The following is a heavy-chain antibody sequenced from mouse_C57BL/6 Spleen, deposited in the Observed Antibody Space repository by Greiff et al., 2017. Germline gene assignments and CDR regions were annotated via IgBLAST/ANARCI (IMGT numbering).Heavy chain of an antibody. CDR2: IDPSDSET. D-gene: IGHD2-1*01. Sequence: QVQLQQPGAELVRPGSSVKLSCKASGYTFTSYWMHWVKQRPIQGLEWIGNIDPSDSETHYNQKFKDKATLTVDKSSSTAYMQLSSLTSEDSSVYYGAREGIYYGNYGFAYWGQGTLVTVSA. V-gene: IGHV1-52*01. CDR3: AREGIYYGNYGFAY. J-gene: IGHJ3*01. CDR1: GYTFTSYW.